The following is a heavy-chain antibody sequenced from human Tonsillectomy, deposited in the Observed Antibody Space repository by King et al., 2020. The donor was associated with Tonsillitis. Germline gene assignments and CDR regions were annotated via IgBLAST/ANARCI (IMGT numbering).Heavy chain of an antibody. J-gene: IGHJ4*02. Sequence: VQLVESGGGLVRPGGSLRLSCAASGFSFSDYYMSWIRQAPGKGLEWISYITTSGDYTHNADSVKGRFTISRDNAKNSLYLQMNSLRVEDTAVYYCARVSGGTCHYWGQGTLVTVSS. CDR2: ITTSGDYT. D-gene: IGHD2-15*01. V-gene: IGHV3-11*06. CDR3: ARVSGGTCHY. CDR1: GFSFSDYY.